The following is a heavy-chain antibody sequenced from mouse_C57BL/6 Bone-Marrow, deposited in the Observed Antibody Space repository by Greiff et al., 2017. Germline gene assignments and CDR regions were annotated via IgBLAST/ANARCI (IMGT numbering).Heavy chain of an antibody. CDR1: GFNIKDDY. Sequence: VQLQQSGAELVRPGASVKLSCTASGFNIKDDYMHWVKQRPEQGLEWIGWIDPENGDTEYASKFQGKATITADTSSNTAYLQLSSLTSEDTAVYYCTTPEVADFDYWGQGTTPTVSS. D-gene: IGHD1-1*01. CDR2: IDPENGDT. J-gene: IGHJ2*01. CDR3: TTPEVADFDY. V-gene: IGHV14-4*01.